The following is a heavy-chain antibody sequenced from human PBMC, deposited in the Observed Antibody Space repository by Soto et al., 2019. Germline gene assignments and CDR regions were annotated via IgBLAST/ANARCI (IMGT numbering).Heavy chain of an antibody. CDR3: ARHARFDLYFDY. J-gene: IGHJ4*02. D-gene: IGHD3-3*01. CDR2: IYYSGTT. V-gene: IGHV4-39*01. CDR1: GDSITNSGYF. Sequence: PSDTLSLTCTVSGDSITNSGYFWAWIRQPPGKGLEWIGSIYYSGTTYSHPSLNSRVTVSVDTSKNQFSLKLFSLTAADTAVYYCARHARFDLYFDYWGQGTQVTVSS.